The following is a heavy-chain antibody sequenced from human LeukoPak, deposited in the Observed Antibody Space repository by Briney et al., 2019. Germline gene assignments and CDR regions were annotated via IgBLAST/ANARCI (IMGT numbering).Heavy chain of an antibody. D-gene: IGHD6-13*01. J-gene: IGHJ6*02. CDR3: ARLPAAGTYYGMDV. Sequence: PSETLSLTCAVYGGSFSGYYWSWIRQPPGKGLEWIGEINHSGSTNYNPSLKSRVTISVDTSKNQFSLKLSSVTAADTAVYYCARLPAAGTYYGMDVWGQGTTVTVSS. CDR1: GGSFSGYY. CDR2: INHSGST. V-gene: IGHV4-34*01.